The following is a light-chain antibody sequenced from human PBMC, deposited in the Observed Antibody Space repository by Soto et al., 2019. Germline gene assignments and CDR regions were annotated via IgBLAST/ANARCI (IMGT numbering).Light chain of an antibody. CDR3: QQADSFPIT. CDR2: AAF. J-gene: IGKJ5*01. Sequence: DIQMTQSPSSLFASVGDRVTITCQATQDINIYLNWYQQKPGKAPKLLIYAAFILQSGVPSRFSGYGSGTDFTLSISSLQPEDFATYYCQQADSFPITFGQGTRLEIK. CDR1: QDINIY. V-gene: IGKV1-39*01.